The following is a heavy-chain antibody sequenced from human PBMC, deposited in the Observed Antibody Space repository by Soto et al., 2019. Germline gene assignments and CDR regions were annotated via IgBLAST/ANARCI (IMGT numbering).Heavy chain of an antibody. Sequence: SETLSLTCTVSGGSISSYYWSWIRQPPGKGLEWIGYIYYSGSTNYNPSLKSRVTISVDTSKNQFSLKLSSVTAADTAVYYCASLVDDYIWGSYRTRDAFDIWGQGTMVTVSS. CDR1: GGSISSYY. V-gene: IGHV4-59*08. D-gene: IGHD3-16*02. J-gene: IGHJ3*02. CDR3: ASLVDDYIWGSYRTRDAFDI. CDR2: IYYSGST.